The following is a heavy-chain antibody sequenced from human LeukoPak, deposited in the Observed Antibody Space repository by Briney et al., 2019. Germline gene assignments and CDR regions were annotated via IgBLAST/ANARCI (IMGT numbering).Heavy chain of an antibody. J-gene: IGHJ4*02. Sequence: GGSLRLSCVASGSTFSRHWIHWVRQAPGKGLEWVSLIYSGGSTYYADSVKGRFTISRANSNNTLYLQMNSLRAEDTAVYYCASQANHDFWSAIDYWGQGTLVTVSS. V-gene: IGHV3-53*01. CDR2: IYSGGST. D-gene: IGHD3-3*01. CDR3: ASQANHDFWSAIDY. CDR1: GSTFSRHW.